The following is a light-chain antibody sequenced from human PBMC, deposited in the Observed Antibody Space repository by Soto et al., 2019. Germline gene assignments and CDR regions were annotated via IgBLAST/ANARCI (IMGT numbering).Light chain of an antibody. J-gene: IGLJ3*02. CDR3: GTWDSSPPRWV. CDR2: DNN. Sequence: QSVLTQPPSVSAAPGQKVTISCSGSSSNIGNNYVSWYQQLPGTAPKLLIYDNNKRPSGIPDRFSGSKSGTSATLGITGLQTGDEADYYCGTWDSSPPRWVFGGGTKLTVL. V-gene: IGLV1-51*01. CDR1: SSNIGNNY.